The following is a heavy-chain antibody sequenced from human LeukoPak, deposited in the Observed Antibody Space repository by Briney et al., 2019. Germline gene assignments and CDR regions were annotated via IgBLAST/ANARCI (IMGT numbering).Heavy chain of an antibody. CDR3: ARDLVGTGMDV. Sequence: SETLSLTCTVSGGSISSYYWSWIRQPPGKGLEWIGYIYYSGSTNYNPSLKSRVTISVDKSKNQFSLNLSSVTAADTAVYYCARDLVGTGMDVWGQGTTVTVSS. CDR2: IYYSGST. D-gene: IGHD2-8*02. V-gene: IGHV4-59*12. J-gene: IGHJ6*02. CDR1: GGSISSYY.